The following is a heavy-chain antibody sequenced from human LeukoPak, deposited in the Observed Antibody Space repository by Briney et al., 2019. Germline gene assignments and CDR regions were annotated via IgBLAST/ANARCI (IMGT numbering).Heavy chain of an antibody. V-gene: IGHV3-23*01. Sequence: RGSLRLSCAASGFTFSSYAMSWVRQAPGKGLEWVSAISGSGGSTYYADSVKGRFTISRDNSKNTLYLQMNSLRAEDTAVYYCAKAGYGSGSYYTLSHFDYWGQGTLVTVSS. D-gene: IGHD3-10*01. CDR1: GFTFSSYA. CDR3: AKAGYGSGSYYTLSHFDY. CDR2: ISGSGGST. J-gene: IGHJ4*02.